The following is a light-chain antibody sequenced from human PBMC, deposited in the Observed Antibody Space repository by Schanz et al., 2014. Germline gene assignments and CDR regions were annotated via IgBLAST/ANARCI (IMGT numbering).Light chain of an antibody. V-gene: IGLV2-18*02. CDR2: EVS. CDR1: ISNIGSNY. J-gene: IGLJ3*02. CDR3: CSYAGSTNLR. Sequence: QSAVTQPPSASGTPGQRVTISCSGSISNIGSNYVYWYQQLPGTAPKLMIYEVSNRPSGVPDRFSGSKSGNRASLTISGLQAEDEADYYCCSYAGSTNLRFGGGTKLTVL.